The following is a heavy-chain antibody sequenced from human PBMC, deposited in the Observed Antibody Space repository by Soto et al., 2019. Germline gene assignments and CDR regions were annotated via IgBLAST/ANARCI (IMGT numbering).Heavy chain of an antibody. CDR1: GGTFSSYA. CDR2: IIPIFGTA. V-gene: IGHV1-69*13. J-gene: IGHJ4*02. CDR3: ARGRDFYDSSGYGFDY. D-gene: IGHD3-22*01. Sequence: SVKVSCKASGGTFSSYAISWVRQAPGQGLEWMGGIIPIFGTANYAQKFQGRVTITADESTSTAYMELSSLRSEDTAVYYCARGRDFYDSSGYGFDYSGQGTLLTVSS.